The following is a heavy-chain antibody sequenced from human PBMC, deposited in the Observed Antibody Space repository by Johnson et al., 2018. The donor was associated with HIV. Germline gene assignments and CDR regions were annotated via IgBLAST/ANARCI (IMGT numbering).Heavy chain of an antibody. V-gene: IGHV3-33*01. J-gene: IGHJ3*01. D-gene: IGHD1-26*01. CDR1: GFTFSDYG. CDR2: VWSDGNNR. CDR3: SRRWELHSNAFDG. Sequence: QVQLVESGGGVVQPGRSLRLSCAASGFTFSDYGIHWVRQAPGKGLEWVAVVWSDGNNRYYADSVKGRFTISRDNPKNTLYLQMNSLRAEDTAVYYCSRRWELHSNAFDGWGQGTAVTVSS.